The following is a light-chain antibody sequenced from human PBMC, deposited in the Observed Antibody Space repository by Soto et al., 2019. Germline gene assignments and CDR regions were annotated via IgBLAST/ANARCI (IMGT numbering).Light chain of an antibody. CDR1: QSFSITY. CDR3: HQYGSSPPYT. V-gene: IGKV3-20*01. J-gene: IGKJ2*01. CDR2: GAS. Sequence: EIVLTQSPGSLSLFPGETATLSCRASQSFSITYLAWYQQKPGQAPRLLISGASSRATGIPDRFSGSGSGTDFTLKISRLETEDFAVYYCHQYGSSPPYTFGQGTKLEIK.